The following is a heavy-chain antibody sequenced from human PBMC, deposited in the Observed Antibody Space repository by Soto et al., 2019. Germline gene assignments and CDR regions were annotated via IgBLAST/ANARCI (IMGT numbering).Heavy chain of an antibody. CDR3: AKLGYSYSFY. J-gene: IGHJ4*02. Sequence: GGSLRFSCAASGFTFSSYGMHWVRQAPGKGLEWVAVISYGGSNKYYADSVKGRFTISNDNSKNTLYLQMNSLRAEDTAVYYCAKLGYSYSFYWGQGTLVTVSS. V-gene: IGHV3-30*18. D-gene: IGHD5-18*01. CDR2: ISYGGSNK. CDR1: GFTFSSYG.